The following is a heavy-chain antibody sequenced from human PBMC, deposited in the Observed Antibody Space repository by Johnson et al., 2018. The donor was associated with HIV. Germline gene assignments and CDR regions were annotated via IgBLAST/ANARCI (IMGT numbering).Heavy chain of an antibody. CDR2: IPYDGSNK. CDR1: GFTFSSYA. D-gene: IGHD2-15*01. Sequence: QVQLVESGGGVVQPGRSLRLSCAASGFTFSSYAMHWIRQAQGQGLEWVAVIPYDGSNKYYADSVNGRLSITRDNSKNTLYMELNSLSAEDTALYYCARSGGHCIGGMCYDAFDIWGQGTMVTVSS. CDR3: ARSGGHCIGGMCYDAFDI. V-gene: IGHV3-30*04. J-gene: IGHJ3*02.